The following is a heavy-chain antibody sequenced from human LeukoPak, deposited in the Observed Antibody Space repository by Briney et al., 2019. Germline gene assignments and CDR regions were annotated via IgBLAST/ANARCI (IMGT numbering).Heavy chain of an antibody. CDR3: ARAGYCSGGSCYSDY. J-gene: IGHJ4*02. V-gene: IGHV4-31*03. CDR1: GGSISSGGYY. D-gene: IGHD2-15*01. CDR2: IYYSGST. Sequence: SETLSLTCTVSGGSISSGGYYWSWIRQHPGTGLEWIGYIYYSGSTYYNPSLKSRVTISVDTSKNQFSLKLSSVTAADTAVYYCARAGYCSGGSCYSDYWGQGTLVTVSS.